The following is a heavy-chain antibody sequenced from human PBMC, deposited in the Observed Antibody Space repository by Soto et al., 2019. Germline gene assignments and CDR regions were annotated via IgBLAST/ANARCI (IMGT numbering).Heavy chain of an antibody. V-gene: IGHV3-23*01. CDR1: GFTFSIYA. CDR3: AKLGSNGWYEAFDI. J-gene: IGHJ3*02. CDR2: ISGNGTSA. Sequence: EVQLLESGGGLVQPGGSLRLSCAASGFTFSIYAMTWVRQAPGKGLEWVSTISGNGTSAYYADSVKGRFTFSRDNSKNTLHLQMNSLRAEDTALYYCAKLGSNGWYEAFDIWGQGTVVTVSS. D-gene: IGHD6-19*01.